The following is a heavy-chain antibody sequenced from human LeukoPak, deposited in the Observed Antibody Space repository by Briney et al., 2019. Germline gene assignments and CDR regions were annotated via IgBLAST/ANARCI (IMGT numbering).Heavy chain of an antibody. Sequence: PSETLSLTCAVYGGSFSGYYWSWIRQPPGKGLEWIGEINHSGSTNYNPSLKSRVTISVGTSKNQFSLKLSSVTAADTAVYYCARARGAAAGRGGKGPRVTFP. CDR3: ARARGAAAGR. CDR2: INHSGST. V-gene: IGHV4-34*01. CDR1: GGSFSGYY. J-gene: IGHJ6*03. D-gene: IGHD6-13*01.